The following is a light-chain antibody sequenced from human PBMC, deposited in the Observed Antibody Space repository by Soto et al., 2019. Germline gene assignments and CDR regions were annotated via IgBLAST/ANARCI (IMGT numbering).Light chain of an antibody. J-gene: IGKJ2*01. CDR1: QSISSY. CDR2: AAS. CDR3: QQSYSTPYT. V-gene: IGKV1-39*01. Sequence: DIQMTQSPSSLSASVGDRVTITCRASQSISSYLNWYQQKPGKAPKLLIYAASSLQSGVPSRISDSGSGTDFTLTISSLQPEDFATYYCQQSYSTPYTFGQGTKLEIK.